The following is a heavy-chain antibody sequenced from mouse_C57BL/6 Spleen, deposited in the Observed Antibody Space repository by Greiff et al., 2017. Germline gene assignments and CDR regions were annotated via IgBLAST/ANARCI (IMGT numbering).Heavy chain of an antibody. Sequence: DVQLVESGGGLVKPGGSLKLSCAASGFTFSSYAMSWVRQTPEQRLEWVATISHGGSYTYYPDNVKGRFTISRDNAKNNLYLQMSHLTSEDTAMYYCARGDGYSGHFDYWGQGTTLTVSS. J-gene: IGHJ2*01. CDR2: ISHGGSYT. CDR3: ARGDGYSGHFDY. CDR1: GFTFSSYA. V-gene: IGHV5-4*01. D-gene: IGHD2-3*01.